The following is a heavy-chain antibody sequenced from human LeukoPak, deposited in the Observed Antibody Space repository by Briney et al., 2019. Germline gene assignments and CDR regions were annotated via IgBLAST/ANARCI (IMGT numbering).Heavy chain of an antibody. J-gene: IGHJ4*02. V-gene: IGHV3-7*01. Sequence: GGSLRLSCAASGFTFSSYWMSWVRQAPGKGLEWVANIKQDGSEKYYVDSVKGRFTISRDNAKNSLYLQMNSLRAEDTAVYYRAVTVQDCSSTSCPFDYWGQGTLVTVSS. D-gene: IGHD2-2*01. CDR2: IKQDGSEK. CDR3: AVTVQDCSSTSCPFDY. CDR1: GFTFSSYW.